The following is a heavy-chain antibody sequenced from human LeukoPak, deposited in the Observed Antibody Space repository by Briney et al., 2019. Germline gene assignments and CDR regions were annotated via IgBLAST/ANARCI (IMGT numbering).Heavy chain of an antibody. CDR1: GGSFSGYY. CDR2: INHSGST. CDR3: ARGVSSYDILTGYQFDY. V-gene: IGHV4-34*01. J-gene: IGHJ4*02. D-gene: IGHD3-9*01. Sequence: SETLSLTCAVYGGSFSGYYWSWIRQPPGKGVEWIGEINHSGSTNYNPSLKSRVTISVDTSKNQFSLKLSSVTAADTAVYYCARGVSSYDILTGYQFDYWGQGTLVTVSS.